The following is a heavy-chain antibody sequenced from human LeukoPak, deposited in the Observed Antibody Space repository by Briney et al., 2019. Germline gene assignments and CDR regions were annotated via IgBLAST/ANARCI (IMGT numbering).Heavy chain of an antibody. D-gene: IGHD2-8*02. CDR2: ITGSSGDT. CDR1: GFSFSSYA. Sequence: GGSLRLSCAASGFSFSSYAMSWVRQAPGKGLEWVAGITGSSGDTWYADSVKGRFTIYRDNSKNTLYMAMNSVIAEDTAVYHCAKGSRDDCTGTVCYPFDSWGQGTLVTVSS. V-gene: IGHV3-23*01. J-gene: IGHJ4*02. CDR3: AKGSRDDCTGTVCYPFDS.